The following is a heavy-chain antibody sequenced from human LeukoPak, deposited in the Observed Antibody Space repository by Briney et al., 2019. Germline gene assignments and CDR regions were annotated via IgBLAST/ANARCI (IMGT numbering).Heavy chain of an antibody. Sequence: GGSLRLSCAASGFTFSSYEVIWVRQAPGKGLEWVSYISASGNTKYHADSVKGRFTVSRDKAKNSLYLQMNSLRAEDTAVYYCAREGYYYFDYWGQGTLVTVSS. V-gene: IGHV3-48*03. CDR1: GFTFSSYE. J-gene: IGHJ4*02. D-gene: IGHD1-1*01. CDR2: ISASGNTK. CDR3: AREGYYYFDY.